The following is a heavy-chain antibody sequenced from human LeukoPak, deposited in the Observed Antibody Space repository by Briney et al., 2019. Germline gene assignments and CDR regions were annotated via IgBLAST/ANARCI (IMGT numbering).Heavy chain of an antibody. CDR1: GYTFTGYY. CDR2: INPNSGGT. CDR3: ARVSGYSSTETDFDY. D-gene: IGHD6-13*01. V-gene: IGHV1-2*02. Sequence: GASVKVSCKASGYTFTGYYMHWVRQAPGQGLEWMGWINPNSGGTNYAQKFQGRVTMTRDTSISTAYMELSRLRSDDTAVYYCARVSGYSSTETDFDYWGQGTLVTVSS. J-gene: IGHJ4*02.